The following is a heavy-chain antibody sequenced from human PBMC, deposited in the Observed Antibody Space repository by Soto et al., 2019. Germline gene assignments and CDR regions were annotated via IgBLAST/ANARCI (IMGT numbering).Heavy chain of an antibody. CDR1: GFTVSSNY. CDR2: IYSGGST. CDR3: ARDRVESGYPEYFQH. Sequence: EVQLVESGGGLIQPGGSLRLSCAASGFTVSSNYTSWVRQAPGKGLEWVSVIYSGGSTYYADSVKGRFTISRHNSKNTLYLQMNSLRAEDTAVYYCARDRVESGYPEYFQHWGQGTLVTVSS. V-gene: IGHV3-53*01. D-gene: IGHD3-22*01. J-gene: IGHJ1*01.